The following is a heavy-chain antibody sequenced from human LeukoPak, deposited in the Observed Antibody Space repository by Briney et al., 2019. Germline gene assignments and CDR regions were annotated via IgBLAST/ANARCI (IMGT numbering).Heavy chain of an antibody. CDR2: ISWNSGSI. V-gene: IGHV3-9*01. CDR1: GFTFDDYA. D-gene: IGHD2/OR15-2a*01. Sequence: GGSLRLSCAASGFTFDDYAMHWVRQAPGKGLEWVSGISWNSGSIGYADSVKGRFTISRGNAKNSLYLQMNSLRADDTALYYCARDLLWGQGTLVTVSS. J-gene: IGHJ4*02. CDR3: ARDLL.